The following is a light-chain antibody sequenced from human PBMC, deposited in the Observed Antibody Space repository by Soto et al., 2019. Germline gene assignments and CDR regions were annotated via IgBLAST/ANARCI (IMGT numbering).Light chain of an antibody. J-gene: IGKJ1*01. CDR1: XTXLDSSINKDY. CDR2: WAS. V-gene: IGKV4-1*01. Sequence: DIVMTQSPDCLAWSLXXRXXXXXXXXXTXLDSSINKDYLTWYQQKSGQSPKLLIYWASTREFGVPDRFSGSGSGTDFTLTISSLQAEDVAVYYCQQYYSTPRTFGRGTKVDI. CDR3: QQYYSTPRT.